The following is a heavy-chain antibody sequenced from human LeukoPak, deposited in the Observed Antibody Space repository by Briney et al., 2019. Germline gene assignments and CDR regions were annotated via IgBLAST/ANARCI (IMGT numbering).Heavy chain of an antibody. CDR2: IHSGGGT. Sequence: GGSLRLSCSASGVLVSTTYMTWVRQAPGKGLEWVAVIHSGGGTYHADSVKGRFRISRDHSKNTLSLQMNSLRAEDTAVYYCASLGEPPGVWGQGTTVTVSS. J-gene: IGHJ6*02. CDR3: ASLGEPPGV. D-gene: IGHD3-10*01. CDR1: GVLVSTTY. V-gene: IGHV3-66*01.